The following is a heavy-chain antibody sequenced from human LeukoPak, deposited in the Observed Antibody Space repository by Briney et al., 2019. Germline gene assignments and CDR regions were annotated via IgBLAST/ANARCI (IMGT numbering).Heavy chain of an antibody. CDR2: IYTSGST. CDR3: ARVQRQYCSGGSCYSDQYYYYYGMDV. J-gene: IGHJ6*02. Sequence: PSETLSLTCTVSGGSISSGSYYWSWIRQPAGKGLEWIGRIYTSGSTNYNPSLKCRVTISVDTSKNQFSLKLSSVTAADTAVYYCARVQRQYCSGGSCYSDQYYYYYGMDVWGQGTTVTVSS. D-gene: IGHD2-15*01. CDR1: GGSISSGSYY. V-gene: IGHV4-61*02.